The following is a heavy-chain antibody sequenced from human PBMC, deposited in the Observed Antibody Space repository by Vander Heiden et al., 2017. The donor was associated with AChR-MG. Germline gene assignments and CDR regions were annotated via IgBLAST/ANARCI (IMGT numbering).Heavy chain of an antibody. V-gene: IGHV3-30*02. Sequence: QVQLVESGGGVVQPGGSLRLSCAASGFTLRSYGMHWVRQAPGKGLEWVTFIRNDGGNKYYGDSVKGRFTISRDNSKNTLYLQMNSLRAEDTAVHYCAKDAMSDFWSGYPDYWGQGTLVTVSS. J-gene: IGHJ4*02. CDR3: AKDAMSDFWSGYPDY. CDR1: GFTLRSYG. D-gene: IGHD3-3*01. CDR2: IRNDGGNK.